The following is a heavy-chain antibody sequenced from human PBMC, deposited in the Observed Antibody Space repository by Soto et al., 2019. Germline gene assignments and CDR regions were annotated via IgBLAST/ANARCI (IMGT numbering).Heavy chain of an antibody. D-gene: IGHD6-6*01. J-gene: IGHJ4*02. CDR1: GFTFSSYS. Sequence: KPGGSLRLSCAAPGFTFSSYSMNWVRQAPGKGLEWVSSISSSSSYIYYADSVKGRFTISRDNAKNSLYLQMNCLRAEDTAVYYCARVLETARFDYWGQGTLVTVSS. CDR2: ISSSSSYI. V-gene: IGHV3-21*01. CDR3: ARVLETARFDY.